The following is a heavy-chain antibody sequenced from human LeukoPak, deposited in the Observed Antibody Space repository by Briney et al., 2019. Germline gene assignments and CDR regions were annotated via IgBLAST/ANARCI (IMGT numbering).Heavy chain of an antibody. CDR1: GFTASSNY. J-gene: IGHJ4*02. Sequence: SGGSLRLSCAASGFTASSNYMSWVRQAPGKGLEWVSVIYSGGSTYYADSVKGRFTISRDNSKNTLYLQMNSLRAEDTAAYYCAKWAGYSSTWYGLFDCWGQGTLVTVSS. D-gene: IGHD6-13*01. V-gene: IGHV3-66*01. CDR2: IYSGGST. CDR3: AKWAGYSSTWYGLFDC.